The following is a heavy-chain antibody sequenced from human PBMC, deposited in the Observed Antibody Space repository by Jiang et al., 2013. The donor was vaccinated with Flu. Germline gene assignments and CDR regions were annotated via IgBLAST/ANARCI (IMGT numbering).Heavy chain of an antibody. D-gene: IGHD3-3*01. V-gene: IGHV4-4*02. CDR3: ARWLEYEGLDV. CDR1: GDSISSSNW. Sequence: GPGLVKPSGTLSLTCAVSGDSISSSNWWSWVRQSPGKGLEWIGEIYHSGSTNYNPSLKSRVTVSVDKSKNQFSLKLTSVTAADTAMYYCARWLEYEGLDVVGPRGPRSPSP. CDR2: IYHSGST. J-gene: IGHJ6*02.